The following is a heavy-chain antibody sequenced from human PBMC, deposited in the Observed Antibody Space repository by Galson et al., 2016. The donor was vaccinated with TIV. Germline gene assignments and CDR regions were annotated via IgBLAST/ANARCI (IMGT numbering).Heavy chain of an antibody. J-gene: IGHJ3*02. CDR2: GHHSGIT. CDR1: SYSIGSGFF. Sequence: SETLSLSCAVSSYSIGSGFFWGWIRQTPGKGLEWIATGHHSGITYYNPSLKSRVAISLDTSNNQFFLRLNSVTAADRAVYFCARHEGGAFDIWGQGTVATVSS. V-gene: IGHV4-38-2*01. CDR3: ARHEGGAFDI.